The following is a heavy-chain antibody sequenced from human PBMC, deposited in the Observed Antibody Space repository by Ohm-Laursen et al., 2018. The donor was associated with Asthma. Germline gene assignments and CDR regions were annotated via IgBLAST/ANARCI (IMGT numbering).Heavy chain of an antibody. CDR1: GLNFNSST. CDR2: GGSYYDGGLK. J-gene: IGHJ6*02. Sequence: SLRLSCAASGLNFNSSTMHWVRQAPGKGLEWVAVGGSYYDGGLKYYADSVNGRFTVSRDDSKNTLYLQMNSLRDEDTALYYCAKALVGAPLYYHYYGMDVWGQGTTVTVSS. CDR3: AKALVGAPLYYHYYGMDV. D-gene: IGHD1-26*01. V-gene: IGHV3-30-3*01.